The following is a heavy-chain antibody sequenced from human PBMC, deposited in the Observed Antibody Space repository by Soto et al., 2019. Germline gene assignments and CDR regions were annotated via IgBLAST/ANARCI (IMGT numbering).Heavy chain of an antibody. Sequence: SETLSLTCAVYGGSFSGYYWSWIRQPPGKGLEWIGEINHSGSTNYDPSLKSRVTISVDTSKNQLSLKLSSVTAADTAVYFCARLFGVVTPRGYYYYYMDVWGKGTTVTVSS. V-gene: IGHV4-34*01. CDR3: ARLFGVVTPRGYYYYYMDV. CDR1: GGSFSGYY. CDR2: INHSGST. D-gene: IGHD3-3*01. J-gene: IGHJ6*03.